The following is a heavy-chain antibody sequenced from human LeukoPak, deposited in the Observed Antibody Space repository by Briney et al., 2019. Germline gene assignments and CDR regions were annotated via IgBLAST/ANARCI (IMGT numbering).Heavy chain of an antibody. CDR3: VTKAGVDGFDS. CDR2: INDYGSSL. D-gene: IGHD3-10*01. V-gene: IGHV3-74*01. Sequence: GGSLRLSCAASGFTFSNHWMHWVRQTPGGGLVWLARINDYGSSLSYADSVKGRFTISRDNVRNTLYLQMNSLRAEDTAVYYCVTKAGVDGFDSWGQGTLVTVSS. J-gene: IGHJ4*02. CDR1: GFTFSNHW.